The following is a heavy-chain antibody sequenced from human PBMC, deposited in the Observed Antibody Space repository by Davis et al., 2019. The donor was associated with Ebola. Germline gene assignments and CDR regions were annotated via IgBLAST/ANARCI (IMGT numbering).Heavy chain of an antibody. V-gene: IGHV3-30-3*01. J-gene: IGHJ4*02. D-gene: IGHD1-26*01. CDR2: ISYEGTNE. Sequence: GESLKIPCAASGFFFSAFAIHWVRHAPAQGPESLAVISYEGTNEYYADSVKGRFTISRDNSKNTLYLQMTSLSTEDTAVYYCARDDAHSGRYIDSWGQGTLVTVSS. CDR3: ARDDAHSGRYIDS. CDR1: GFFFSAFA.